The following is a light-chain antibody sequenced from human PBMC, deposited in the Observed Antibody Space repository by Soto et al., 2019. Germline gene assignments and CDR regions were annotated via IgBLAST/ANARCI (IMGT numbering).Light chain of an antibody. J-gene: IGKJ1*01. CDR3: QQYNNWAPWT. CDR1: QSVSSN. Sequence: EIVMTQSPATLSVSPGERATLSCRASQSVSSNLAWYQQKPGQAPRLLIYGASTRATGIPARFSGSGSGSESNLTITSSQSEDVVVSYYQQYNNWAPWTFGQGTKVEIK. CDR2: GAS. V-gene: IGKV3-15*01.